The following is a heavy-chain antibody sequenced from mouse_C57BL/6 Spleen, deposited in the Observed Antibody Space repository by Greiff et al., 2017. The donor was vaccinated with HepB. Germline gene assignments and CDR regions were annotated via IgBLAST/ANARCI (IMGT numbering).Heavy chain of an antibody. CDR1: GYSITSGYY. CDR3: ARPYDYDEETWFAY. CDR2: ISYDGSN. Sequence: DVQLVESGPGLVKPSQSLSLTCSVTGYSITSGYYWNWIRQFPGNKLEWMGYISYDGSNNYNPSLKIRISITRDTSKNQFFLKLNSVTTGETATYYCARPYDYDEETWFAYWGQGTLVTVSA. V-gene: IGHV3-6*01. J-gene: IGHJ3*01. D-gene: IGHD2-4*01.